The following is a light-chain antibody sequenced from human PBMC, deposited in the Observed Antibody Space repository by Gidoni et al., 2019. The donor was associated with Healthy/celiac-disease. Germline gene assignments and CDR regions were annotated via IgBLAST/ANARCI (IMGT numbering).Light chain of an antibody. CDR3: QQRSNWLT. J-gene: IGKJ4*01. Sequence: EIVLTPSPATLSLSPGERATLSCRASQSVSSYLAWYQQQPGQAPRRLIYVASNRATGIPARFSGSGSGKDFTLTSSSQEHEDFAVYYCQQRSNWLTFGGGTKVEIK. CDR2: VAS. CDR1: QSVSSY. V-gene: IGKV3-11*01.